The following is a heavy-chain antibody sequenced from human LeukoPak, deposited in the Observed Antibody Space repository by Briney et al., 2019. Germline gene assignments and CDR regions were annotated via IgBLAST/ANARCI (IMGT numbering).Heavy chain of an antibody. CDR1: GGSITSRNYY. CDR3: ARGLNYAGSGYYFDS. CDR2: IYYNGDT. V-gene: IGHV4-39*07. D-gene: IGHD3-22*01. J-gene: IGHJ4*02. Sequence: SETLSLTCSVSGGSITSRNYYWLWLRQPPGKGLEWIGSIYYNGDTYYNLSLKSRVTISVDTSKYQCSLRLSSVTAADTAVNYCARGLNYAGSGYYFDSWGPGTVVTVSS.